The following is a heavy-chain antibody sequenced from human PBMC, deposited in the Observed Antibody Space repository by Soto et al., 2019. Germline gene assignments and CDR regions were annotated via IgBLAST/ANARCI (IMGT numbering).Heavy chain of an antibody. CDR1: GFSLSTYG. J-gene: IGHJ4*02. V-gene: IGHV3-23*01. CDR3: AKWNGYGDH. Sequence: EVQLLESGGGLVQPGGSLRLSCTASGFSLSTYGVTWVRQAPGKGPEWVSGVSGGSSTTHYADSVKGRFTITTDNSENTAYLQMNSLRVEDTAVYYCAKWNGYGDHWGQGTLVTVS. CDR2: VSGGSSTT. D-gene: IGHD1-1*01.